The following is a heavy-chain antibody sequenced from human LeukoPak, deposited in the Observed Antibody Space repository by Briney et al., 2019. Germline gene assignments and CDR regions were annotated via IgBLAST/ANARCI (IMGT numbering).Heavy chain of an antibody. J-gene: IGHJ4*02. CDR3: ARGRWPHSSLGGLFDY. CDR1: SGSISTSNYY. Sequence: PSETLSFTCTVSSGSISTSNYYWGWVRQPPGKALEWIGEINHSGSTNYNPSLKSRVTISVDTSKNQFSLKLSSVTAADTAVYYCARGRWPHSSLGGLFDYWGQGTLVTVSS. V-gene: IGHV4-39*07. CDR2: INHSGST. D-gene: IGHD6-13*01.